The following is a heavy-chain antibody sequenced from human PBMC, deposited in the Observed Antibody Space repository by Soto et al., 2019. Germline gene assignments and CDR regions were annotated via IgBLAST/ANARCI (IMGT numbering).Heavy chain of an antibody. D-gene: IGHD3-3*01. Sequence: SETLSLTCAVYGGSFSGYYWSWIRQPPGKGLEWIGEINHSGSTNYNPSLKSRVTISVDTSKNQFSLKLSSVTAADTAVYYCARGGNYDCWSGQKTPSELYYYRMDVWGQGTTVTVSS. CDR3: ARGGNYDCWSGQKTPSELYYYRMDV. V-gene: IGHV4-34*01. CDR2: INHSGST. CDR1: GGSFSGYY. J-gene: IGHJ6*02.